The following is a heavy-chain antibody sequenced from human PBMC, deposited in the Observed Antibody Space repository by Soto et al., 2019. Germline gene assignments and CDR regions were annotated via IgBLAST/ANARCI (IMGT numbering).Heavy chain of an antibody. Sequence: SETLSLTCTVSGGSIRSCYLSWIRQHPEKGLEWMGYINYRGTTFYSPSLKSRIIISVDTSKNQFSLKLSSVTAADTAVYYCARDAPGAAPYWGQGTLVTVSS. V-gene: IGHV4-59*06. D-gene: IGHD6-13*01. CDR3: ARDAPGAAPY. CDR1: GGSIRSCY. J-gene: IGHJ4*02. CDR2: INYRGTT.